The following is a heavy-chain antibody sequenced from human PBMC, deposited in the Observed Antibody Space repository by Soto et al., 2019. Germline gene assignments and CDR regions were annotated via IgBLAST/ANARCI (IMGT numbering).Heavy chain of an antibody. CDR1: GGAFSGYS. J-gene: IGHJ3*01. V-gene: IGHV4-34*01. D-gene: IGHD3-22*01. CDR3: ARGQYYDSSGQLLH. Sequence: SETLSLTGAVYGGAFSGYSWGWIRQPPGKGLEWIGEINHSGSTNYNPSLKSRVTISVDTSKNQFSLKLSSVTAADTAVYYCARGQYYDSSGQLLHWGQGTMVTVSS. CDR2: INHSGST.